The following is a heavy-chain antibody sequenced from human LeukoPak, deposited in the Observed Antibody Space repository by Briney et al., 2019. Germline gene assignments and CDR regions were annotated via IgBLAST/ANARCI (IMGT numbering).Heavy chain of an antibody. CDR3: ARVRIAPAGAFDY. V-gene: IGHV1-2*06. CDR2: INPNSGGT. D-gene: IGHD6-13*01. J-gene: IGHJ4*02. CDR1: GYTFTGYY. Sequence: GSVKVSCKASGYTFTGYYMHWVRQAPEQGLEWMGRINPNSGGTNYAQKFQGRVTMTRDTSISTAYMELSRLRSDDTAVYYCARVRIAPAGAFDYWGQGTLVIVSS.